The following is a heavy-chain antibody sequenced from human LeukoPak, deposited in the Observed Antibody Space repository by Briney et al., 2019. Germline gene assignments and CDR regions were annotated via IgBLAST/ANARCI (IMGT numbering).Heavy chain of an antibody. CDR1: GFTFSSYA. CDR3: AKDRRGRLRHDAFDI. Sequence: GGSLRLSCAASGFTFSSYAMSWVRQAPGKGLEWVSAISGSGGSAYYADSVKGRFTISRGNSKNTLYLQMNSLRAEDTAVYYCAKDRRGRLRHDAFDIWGQGTMVTVSS. CDR2: ISGSGGSA. D-gene: IGHD5-12*01. V-gene: IGHV3-23*01. J-gene: IGHJ3*02.